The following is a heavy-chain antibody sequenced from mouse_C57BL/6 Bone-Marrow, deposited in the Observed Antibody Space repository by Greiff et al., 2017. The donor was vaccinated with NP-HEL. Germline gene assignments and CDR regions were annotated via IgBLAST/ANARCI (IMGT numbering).Heavy chain of an antibody. V-gene: IGHV5-6*01. CDR3: ARGHYYYGSSLAY. D-gene: IGHD1-1*01. CDR1: GFTFSSYG. Sequence: VQLQQSGGDLVKPGGSLKLSCAASGFTFSSYGMSWVRQTPDKRLEWVATISSGGSYTYYPDSVKGRFTISRDNAKNTLYLQMSSLKSEDTAMYYCARGHYYYGSSLAYWGQGTTLTVSS. J-gene: IGHJ2*01. CDR2: ISSGGSYT.